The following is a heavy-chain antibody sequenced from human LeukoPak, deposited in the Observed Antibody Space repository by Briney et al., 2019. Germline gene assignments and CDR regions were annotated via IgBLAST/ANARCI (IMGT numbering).Heavy chain of an antibody. CDR1: GFTFSSYS. V-gene: IGHV3-21*01. CDR2: ISSSSSYI. Sequence: GGSLRLFCAASGFTFSSYSMNWVRQAPGKGLEWVSSISSSSSYIYYADSVKGRFTISRDNAKNSLYLQMNSLRAEDTAVYYCARSGYRARAGAEGPWGQGTLVTVSS. D-gene: IGHD5-18*01. J-gene: IGHJ5*02. CDR3: ARSGYRARAGAEGP.